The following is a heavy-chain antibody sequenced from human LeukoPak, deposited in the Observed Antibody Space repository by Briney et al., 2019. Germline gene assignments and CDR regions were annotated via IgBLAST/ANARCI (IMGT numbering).Heavy chain of an antibody. CDR2: INPSGGST. V-gene: IGHV1-46*01. J-gene: IGHJ4*02. CDR3: ARGYCSSTSCYGGSY. CDR1: GYTFTSYY. D-gene: IGHD2-2*01. Sequence: ASVKVSCKASGYTFTSYYMHWVRQAPGQGLEWMGIINPSGGSTSYAQKFQGRVTMTRDTSTSTVYMELSSPRSEDTAVYYCARGYCSSTSCYGGSYWGQGTLVTVSS.